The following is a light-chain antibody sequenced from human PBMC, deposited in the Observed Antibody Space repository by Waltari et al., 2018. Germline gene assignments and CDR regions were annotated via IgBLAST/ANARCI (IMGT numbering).Light chain of an antibody. V-gene: IGLV3-1*01. J-gene: IGLJ3*02. CDR2: QES. CDR3: QAWESSTDWV. Sequence: YQHKPGQSPVLFIYQESRRPSGILARFSASNAGNTATLTISGTQAMDEADYYCQAWESSTDWVFGGGTKLTVL.